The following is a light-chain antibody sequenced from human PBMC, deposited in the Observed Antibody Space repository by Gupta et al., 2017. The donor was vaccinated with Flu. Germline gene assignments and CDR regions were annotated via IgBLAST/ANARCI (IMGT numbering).Light chain of an antibody. CDR2: DDT. CDR3: QVRDSTSDHYV. CDR1: HMGSKS. Sequence: GGNHMGSKSVHWYQQKPGQAPVLVVYDDTDRPSGIPERFSGSNSGYTATLTNTRVEAGDEADYYCQVRDSTSDHYVFGGGTKLTVL. J-gene: IGLJ3*02. V-gene: IGLV3-21*02.